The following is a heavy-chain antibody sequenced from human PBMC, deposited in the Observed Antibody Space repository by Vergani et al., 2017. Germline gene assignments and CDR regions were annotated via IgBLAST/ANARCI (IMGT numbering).Heavy chain of an antibody. Sequence: QVQLVQSGAEVKKPGASVKVSCKASGGTFSSYAISWVRQAPGQGLEWMGRIIPILGIANYAQKFQGRVTITADKSTSTAYMELSSLRSEDTAVYYCARARGDGYKSDYMDVWGKGTTVTVSS. D-gene: IGHD5-24*01. J-gene: IGHJ6*03. CDR2: IIPILGIA. CDR1: GGTFSSYA. CDR3: ARARGDGYKSDYMDV. V-gene: IGHV1-69*04.